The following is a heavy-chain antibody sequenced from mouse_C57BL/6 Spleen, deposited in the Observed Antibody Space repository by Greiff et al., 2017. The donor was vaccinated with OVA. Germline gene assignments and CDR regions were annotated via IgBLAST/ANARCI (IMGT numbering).Heavy chain of an antibody. Sequence: EVHLVESGGGLVQSGRSLRLSCATSGFTFSDFYMEWVRQAPGKGLEWIAASRNKANDYTTEYSASVKGRFIVSRDTSQSILYLQMNALRAEDTAIYYCARDARPFGYFDVWGTGTTVTVSS. V-gene: IGHV7-1*01. CDR2: SRNKANDYTT. J-gene: IGHJ1*03. CDR1: GFTFSDFY. CDR3: ARDARPFGYFDV. D-gene: IGHD3-2*02.